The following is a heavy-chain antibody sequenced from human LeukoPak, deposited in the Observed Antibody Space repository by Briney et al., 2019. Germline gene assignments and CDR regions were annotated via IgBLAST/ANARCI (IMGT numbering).Heavy chain of an antibody. CDR1: GFTFSSYS. CDR3: ARASIAAAGPEYDY. J-gene: IGHJ4*02. D-gene: IGHD6-13*01. Sequence: GGSLRLSCAASGFTFSSYSMNWVRQAPGKGLEWVSSISSSSSYTYYADSVKGRFTISRDNAKNSLYLQMNSLRAEDTAVYYCARASIAAAGPEYDYWGQGTLVTVSS. V-gene: IGHV3-21*01. CDR2: ISSSSSYT.